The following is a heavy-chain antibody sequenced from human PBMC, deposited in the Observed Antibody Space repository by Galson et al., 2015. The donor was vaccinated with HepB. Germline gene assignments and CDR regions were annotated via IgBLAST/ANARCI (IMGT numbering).Heavy chain of an antibody. V-gene: IGHV3-30*18. J-gene: IGHJ6*02. CDR1: GFTFSSYG. Sequence: SLRLSCAASGFTFSSYGMHWVRQAPGKGLEWVAVISYDGSNTYYADSVKGRFTISRDNSKNTLYLQMNSLRAEDTAVYYCAKDTLPLMTYYYYGMDVWGQGTTVTVSS. CDR3: AKDTLPLMTYYYYGMDV. D-gene: IGHD3-16*01. CDR2: ISYDGSNT.